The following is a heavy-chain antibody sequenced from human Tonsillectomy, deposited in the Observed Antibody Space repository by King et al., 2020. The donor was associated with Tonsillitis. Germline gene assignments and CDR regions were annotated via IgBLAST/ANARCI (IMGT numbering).Heavy chain of an antibody. CDR1: GFTFSSYS. D-gene: IGHD1-7*01. CDR3: ARDGPPKDWNYDVEAFDI. V-gene: IGHV3-48*01. Sequence: QLVQSGGGLVQPGGSLRLSCAASGFTFSSYSMNWVRQAPGKGLEWIAYITYSSKTIYYADSVKGRFTISRDNAKNSLSLQMNSLRAEDTAVYYCARDGPPKDWNYDVEAFDIWGQGAMVTVSS. CDR2: ITYSSKTI. J-gene: IGHJ3*02.